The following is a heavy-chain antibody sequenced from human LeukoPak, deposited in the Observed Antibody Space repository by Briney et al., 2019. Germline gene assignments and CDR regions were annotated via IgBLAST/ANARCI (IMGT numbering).Heavy chain of an antibody. CDR2: ISSSSSYI. J-gene: IGHJ4*02. CDR3: ASLDRAASSGWPKTPDY. D-gene: IGHD6-19*01. Sequence: PGGSLRLSCAASGFTFSSYSMNWVRQAPGKGLEWVSSISSSSSYIYYADSVKGRFTISRDNAKNSLYLQMNSLRAEGTAVYYCASLDRAASSGWPKTPDYWGQGTLVTVSS. V-gene: IGHV3-21*01. CDR1: GFTFSSYS.